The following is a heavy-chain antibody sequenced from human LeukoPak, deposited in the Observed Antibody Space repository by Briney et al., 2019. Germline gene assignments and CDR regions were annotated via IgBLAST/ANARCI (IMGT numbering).Heavy chain of an antibody. CDR3: ARGRAATGTPYPFDY. CDR2: MFYTGSP. Sequence: SETLSLTCTVSGGSISSYYWSWIRQPPGKGLEWIGYMFYTGSPNYNPSLKIRVIISVDTSKNQFSLTLTSVTAADTAVYYCARGRAATGTPYPFDYWGQGTLVTVSS. J-gene: IGHJ4*02. D-gene: IGHD6-13*01. V-gene: IGHV4-59*01. CDR1: GGSISSYY.